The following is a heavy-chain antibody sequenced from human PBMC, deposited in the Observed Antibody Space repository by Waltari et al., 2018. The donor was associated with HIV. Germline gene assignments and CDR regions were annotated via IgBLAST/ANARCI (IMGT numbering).Heavy chain of an antibody. Sequence: VRQAPGKGLEWMGKITPILSVPNYAQNFQGRITITADKSTRTAYMELTSLRSDDTAVYYCAREGGVSFPGAMDVWGQGTTITVSS. CDR2: ITPILSVP. CDR3: AREGGVSFPGAMDV. V-gene: IGHV1-69*04. J-gene: IGHJ6*02. D-gene: IGHD3-10*01.